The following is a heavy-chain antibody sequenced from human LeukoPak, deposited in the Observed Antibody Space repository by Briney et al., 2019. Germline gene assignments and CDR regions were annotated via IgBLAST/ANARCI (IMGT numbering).Heavy chain of an antibody. J-gene: IGHJ5*02. CDR2: INTNTGNP. CDR3: ARTDYDYGDYVFDP. CDR1: GYTFTSYA. V-gene: IGHV7-4-1*02. Sequence: ASVNVSCKASGYTFTSYAMNWVRQAPGQGLEWMGWINTNTGNPTYAQGFTGRFVFSLDTSVSTAYLQISSLKAEDTAVYYCARTDYDYGDYVFDPWGQGTLVTVSS. D-gene: IGHD4-17*01.